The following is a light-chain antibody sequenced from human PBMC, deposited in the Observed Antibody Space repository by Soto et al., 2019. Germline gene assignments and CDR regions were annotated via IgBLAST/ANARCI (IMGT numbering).Light chain of an antibody. CDR1: QRINDNY. CDR3: QQYSNLPPNT. J-gene: IGKJ2*01. V-gene: IGKV3D-20*01. CDR2: DAS. Sequence: ETVLTQSPATLSLSPGDRATLSCGASQRINDNYLAWYQQKPGLAPRLLIYDASTRAPGIPDRFSGSGSGADFTLTISRLEPEDFAVYYWQQYSNLPPNTFGQGTKLEIK.